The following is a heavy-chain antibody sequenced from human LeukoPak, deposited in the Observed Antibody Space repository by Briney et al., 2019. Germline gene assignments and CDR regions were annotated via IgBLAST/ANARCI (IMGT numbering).Heavy chain of an antibody. Sequence: SETLSLTCTVSGGSISSYYWSWIRQPAGKGLEWIGRIYTSGSTNYNPSLKSRVTMSVDTSKNQFSLKLSSVTAADTAVYYRARVEGSYYYYYMDVWGKGTTVTVSS. CDR3: ARVEGSYYYYYMDV. CDR1: GGSISSYY. CDR2: IYTSGST. D-gene: IGHD2-15*01. J-gene: IGHJ6*03. V-gene: IGHV4-4*07.